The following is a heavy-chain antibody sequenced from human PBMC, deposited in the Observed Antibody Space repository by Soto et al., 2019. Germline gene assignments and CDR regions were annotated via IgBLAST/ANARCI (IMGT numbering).Heavy chain of an antibody. CDR2: INPSGGST. CDR1: GYTFTSYY. V-gene: IGHV1-46*01. Sequence: QVQLVQSGAEVKKPGASVKVSCKASGYTFTSYYMHWVRQAPGQGLEWMGIINPSGGSTSYAQKFQGRVTMTRDTSTSTVYMELSSLRSEDTAVYYCARVRLGGYDLSLGLVGYDYWGQGTLVTVSS. J-gene: IGHJ4*02. D-gene: IGHD5-12*01. CDR3: ARVRLGGYDLSLGLVGYDY.